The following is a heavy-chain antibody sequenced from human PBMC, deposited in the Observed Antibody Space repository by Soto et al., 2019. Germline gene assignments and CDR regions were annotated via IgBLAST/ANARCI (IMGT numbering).Heavy chain of an antibody. D-gene: IGHD6-13*01. V-gene: IGHV4-39*01. J-gene: IGHJ4*02. Sequence: SETLSLTCTVSGGSISSSSYYWGWIRQPPGKGLEWIGSIYYSGSTYYNPSLKSRVTISVDTSKNQFSLKLSSVTAADTAVYYCARNIAAENTKFDYWGQGTLVTVSS. CDR2: IYYSGST. CDR3: ARNIAAENTKFDY. CDR1: GGSISSSSYY.